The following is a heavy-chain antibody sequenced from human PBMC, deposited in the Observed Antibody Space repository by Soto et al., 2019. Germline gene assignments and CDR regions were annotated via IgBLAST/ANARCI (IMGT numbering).Heavy chain of an antibody. D-gene: IGHD6-13*01. V-gene: IGHV4-39*01. J-gene: IGHJ4*02. Sequence: SETLSLTCTVSGGSISSSSYYWGWIRQPPGKGLEWIGSIYYSGSTYYNPSLKSRVTISVDTSKNQFSLKLSSVTAADTAVYYCARNIAAENTKFDYWGQGTLVTVSS. CDR2: IYYSGST. CDR3: ARNIAAENTKFDY. CDR1: GGSISSSSYY.